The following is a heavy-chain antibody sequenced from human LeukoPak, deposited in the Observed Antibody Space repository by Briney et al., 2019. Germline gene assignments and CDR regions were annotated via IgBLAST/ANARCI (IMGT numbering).Heavy chain of an antibody. CDR2: FDPEDGGT. Sequence: ASVKVSCKVSGYTLTELSMHWVRQAPGKGLEWMGGFDPEDGGTIYAQKFQGRVTMTEDTSTDTAYMELSSLRSEDTAVYYCATAVGGRSHQLPLDYWGQGTLVTVSS. J-gene: IGHJ4*02. CDR1: GYTLTELS. V-gene: IGHV1-24*01. CDR3: ATAVGGRSHQLPLDY. D-gene: IGHD2-2*01.